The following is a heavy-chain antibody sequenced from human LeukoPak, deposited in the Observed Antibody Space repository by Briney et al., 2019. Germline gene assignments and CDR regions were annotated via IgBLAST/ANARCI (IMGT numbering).Heavy chain of an antibody. J-gene: IGHJ3*02. Sequence: SETLSLTCSVSGGSLSSYYWSWIRQPPGKGLEWMGNIYYSGSTNYNPSLKSRVTISVDTSKNQFSLKVSSVTAADTGVYYCARVSLDYGDALDIWGQGTMVTVSS. CDR2: IYYSGST. CDR1: GGSLSSYY. V-gene: IGHV4-59*01. D-gene: IGHD4-17*01. CDR3: ARVSLDYGDALDI.